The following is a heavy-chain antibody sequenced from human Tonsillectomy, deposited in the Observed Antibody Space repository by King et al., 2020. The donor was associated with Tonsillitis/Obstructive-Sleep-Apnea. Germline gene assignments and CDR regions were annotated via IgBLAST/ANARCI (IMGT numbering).Heavy chain of an antibody. Sequence: QLVQSGAEVKKPGECLRISCKASGYSFTTYWIGWVRQKPGKGLEWMGIIYPGDSDTRYSPSFQGQVTISADKSISTAYLQWSSLKASDTAMYYCAGQWGSSWNQFDYWGQGTLVTVSS. V-gene: IGHV5-51*01. J-gene: IGHJ4*02. D-gene: IGHD6-13*01. CDR2: IYPGDSDT. CDR1: GYSFTTYW. CDR3: AGQWGSSWNQFDY.